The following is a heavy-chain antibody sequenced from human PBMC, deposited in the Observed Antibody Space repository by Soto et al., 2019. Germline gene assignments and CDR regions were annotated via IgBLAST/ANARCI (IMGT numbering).Heavy chain of an antibody. V-gene: IGHV4-4*02. J-gene: IGHJ4*02. Sequence: QVQLQESGPGLVKPSGTLSLTCAVSGVSIRGSNWWSWVRQAPGKGLEWIGEIFHSGSTNYNPSLACRLTLSADQSRNQFCVSRSSVPAADTAVYYCARRPIVAGADEDYWGQGTLVIVSS. CDR1: GVSIRGSNW. CDR2: IFHSGST. D-gene: IGHD2-2*01. CDR3: ARRPIVAGADEDY.